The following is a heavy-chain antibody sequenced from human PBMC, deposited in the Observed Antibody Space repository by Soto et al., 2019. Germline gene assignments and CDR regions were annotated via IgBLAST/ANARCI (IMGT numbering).Heavy chain of an antibody. D-gene: IGHD2-2*02. CDR2: ISSRSDI. CDR1: GFTFSTYS. CDR3: AREYTAWPLAYGLDV. Sequence: ESLKLSCVGSGFTFSTYSINWVRQAPGKGLEWVSSISSRSDIYYADSVKGRFTISRDNAKNSVSLQMNSLRAEDTAVYYCAREYTAWPLAYGLDVWGQGTTVTVSS. V-gene: IGHV3-21*01. J-gene: IGHJ6*02.